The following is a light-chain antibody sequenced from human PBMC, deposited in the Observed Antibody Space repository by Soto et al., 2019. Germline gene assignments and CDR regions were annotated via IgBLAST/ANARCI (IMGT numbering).Light chain of an antibody. J-gene: IGKJ5*01. V-gene: IGKV3-20*01. Sequence: ETGLTQSPGTRSLSAGGRATLPSMASQSVSNKYLAWYQQKHGQAPRXXXYGASTRATGIPDRFSGSVSGTDGTITISRLKPEDGSVYYCQQSGSSPGTFGQGTRLEIK. CDR1: QSVSNKY. CDR3: QQSGSSPGT. CDR2: GAS.